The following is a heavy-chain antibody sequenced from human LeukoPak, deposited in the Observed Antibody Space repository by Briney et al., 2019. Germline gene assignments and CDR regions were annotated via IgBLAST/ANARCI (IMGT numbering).Heavy chain of an antibody. V-gene: IGHV1-18*04. CDR3: ARLGYCSGGSCYLWYHYYMDV. CDR2: ISAYNGNT. D-gene: IGHD2-15*01. CDR1: GYTFTSYG. Sequence: ASVKVSCKASGYTFTSYGISWVRQAPGQGLEWMGWISAYNGNTNYAQKLQGRVTMITDTSTSTAYMELRSLRSDDTAVYYCARLGYCSGGSCYLWYHYYMDVWGKGTTVTVSS. J-gene: IGHJ6*03.